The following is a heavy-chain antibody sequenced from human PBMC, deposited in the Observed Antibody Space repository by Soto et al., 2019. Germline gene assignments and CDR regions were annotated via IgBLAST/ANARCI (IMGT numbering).Heavy chain of an antibody. J-gene: IGHJ6*02. D-gene: IGHD2-21*02. CDR1: GFTFSSYG. CDR2: IWYDGSNK. Sequence: QVQLVESGGGVVQPGRSLRLSCAASGFTFSSYGMHWVRQAPGKGLEWVAVIWYDGSNKYYADSVKGRFTISRDNSKNKLYLQMNSLRAEATAVYYCARDKAYCGGDCYSPYYYYGMDVWGQGTTVTVSS. CDR3: ARDKAYCGGDCYSPYYYYGMDV. V-gene: IGHV3-33*01.